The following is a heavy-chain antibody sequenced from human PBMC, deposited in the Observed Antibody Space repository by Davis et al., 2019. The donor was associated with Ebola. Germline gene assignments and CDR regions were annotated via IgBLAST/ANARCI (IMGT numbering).Heavy chain of an antibody. D-gene: IGHD3-10*01. J-gene: IGHJ5*02. Sequence: AASVNVSCKASGYTLTGYDINWVRQATGQGLEWMGWMDPDSGNTDYAQKFQGRVTMTRDTSVSTAYMELSSLTSEDTAVYYCSRGRGSGNYPWGQGTLVTVSS. CDR1: GYTLTGYD. CDR3: SRGRGSGNYP. CDR2: MDPDSGNT. V-gene: IGHV1-8*01.